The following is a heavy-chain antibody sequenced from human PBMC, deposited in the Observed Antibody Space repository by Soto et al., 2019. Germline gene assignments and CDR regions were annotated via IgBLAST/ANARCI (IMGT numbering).Heavy chain of an antibody. J-gene: IGHJ3*02. Sequence: GGSLRLSCAASGFTFSNAWINWVRQAPGKGLVWVSRINSDGSSTSYADSVKGRFTISRDNAKNTLYLQMNSLRAEDTAVYYCAECCSSAVDMWGQGTMVTVSS. V-gene: IGHV3-74*01. CDR1: GFTFSNAW. CDR3: AECCSSAVDM. D-gene: IGHD2-2*01. CDR2: INSDGSST.